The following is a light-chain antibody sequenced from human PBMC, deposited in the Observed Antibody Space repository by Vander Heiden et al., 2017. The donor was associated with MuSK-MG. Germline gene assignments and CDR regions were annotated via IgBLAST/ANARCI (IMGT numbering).Light chain of an antibody. J-gene: IGKJ4*01. Sequence: DVQMTQSPSSLSASVGDRVTITCQASQHITDYLNWYQQRPGKAPKLLIYGASHLETGVPSRFGGSGSGTDFTFTISSLQSEDFATYYCQQYADLVTFGGGTKVEIK. V-gene: IGKV1-33*01. CDR1: QHITDY. CDR2: GAS. CDR3: QQYADLVT.